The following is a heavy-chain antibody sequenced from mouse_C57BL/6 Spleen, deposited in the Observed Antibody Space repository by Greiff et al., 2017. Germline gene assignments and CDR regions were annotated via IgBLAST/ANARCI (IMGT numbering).Heavy chain of an antibody. J-gene: IGHJ2*01. V-gene: IGHV14-2*01. CDR3: ALEGDYDGSRGYFDD. CDR1: GFNFKDYY. CDR2: IDPEDGDT. D-gene: IGHD1-1*01. Sequence: VQLQQSGAELVKPGASVKLSCTASGFNFKDYYMHWVKQRTEQGLEWIGRIDPEDGDTKYAPKFQGKATITADTSSNTAYLQLSSLTSEDTAVYYCALEGDYDGSRGYFDDWGQGTTLTVAS.